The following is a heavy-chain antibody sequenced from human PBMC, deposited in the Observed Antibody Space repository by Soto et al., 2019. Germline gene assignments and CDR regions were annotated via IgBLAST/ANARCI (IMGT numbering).Heavy chain of an antibody. Sequence: EVHLLESGGGLVQRGGSLRLSCVASGFTFNTYAMNWVRQAPGKGLEWVSNIGGRGGNTFYADSMRGRFTNSRDNSNNTVELQMNNLRVDDSATYYRAKPRASGDFAGLFDSWGQGTLVTVSP. CDR3: AKPRASGDFAGLFDS. CDR1: GFTFNTYA. CDR2: IGGRGGNT. D-gene: IGHD3-10*01. J-gene: IGHJ4*02. V-gene: IGHV3-23*01.